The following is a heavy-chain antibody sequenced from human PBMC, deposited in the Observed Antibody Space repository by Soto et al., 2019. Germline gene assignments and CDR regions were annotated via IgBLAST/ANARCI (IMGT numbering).Heavy chain of an antibody. J-gene: IGHJ4*02. CDR3: ARVVVAATGTRYYFDY. CDR2: ISGSGGST. D-gene: IGHD2-15*01. Sequence: GGSLRLSCAASGFTFSSYAMSWVRQAPGKGLEWVSAISGSGGSTYYADSVKGRFTISRDNSKNTLYLQMNSLRAEDTAVYYCARVVVAATGTRYYFDYRGQGSLVTVSS. V-gene: IGHV3-23*01. CDR1: GFTFSSYA.